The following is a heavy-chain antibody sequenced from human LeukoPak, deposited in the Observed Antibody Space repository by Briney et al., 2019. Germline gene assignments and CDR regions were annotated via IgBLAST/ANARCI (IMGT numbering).Heavy chain of an antibody. V-gene: IGHV4-39*01. Sequence: SETLSLTCTVSGGSISSSSYYWGWIRPPPGKGAEWIGSIYYSGITYYNPSLKSRATISVDTSKNQFTLMLSSVTAADTAVYYCSNWNQEGYYFDYWGQGTLVTVSS. J-gene: IGHJ4*02. CDR2: IYYSGIT. CDR1: GGSISSSSYY. CDR3: SNWNQEGYYFDY. D-gene: IGHD1-20*01.